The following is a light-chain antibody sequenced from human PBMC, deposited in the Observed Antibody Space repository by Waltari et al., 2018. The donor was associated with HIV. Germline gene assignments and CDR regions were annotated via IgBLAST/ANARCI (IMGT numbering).Light chain of an antibody. CDR2: WAS. CDR1: RTVLYSSDNQNY. CDR3: QQYYTLGPT. Sequence: DIVMTQSPISLAVSLGERATIHCRSSRTVLYSSDNQNYLAWYQKKTGQSAKVLIYWASTRATRVPDRFSGLESGKNFSLSSSGLQAADVALYVGQQYYTLGPTFGGGTKVEIK. V-gene: IGKV4-1*01. J-gene: IGKJ4*02.